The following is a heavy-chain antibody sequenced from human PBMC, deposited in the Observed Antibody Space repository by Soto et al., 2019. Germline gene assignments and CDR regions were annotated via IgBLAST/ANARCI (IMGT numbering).Heavy chain of an antibody. CDR2: INPNSGGT. V-gene: IGHV1-2*04. J-gene: IGHJ3*02. CDR1: GYTFTGYY. D-gene: IGHD3-3*01. Sequence: ASVKVSCKASGYTFTGYYMHWVRQAPGQGLEWMGWINPNSGGTNYAQKFQGWVTMTRDTSISTAYMELSRLRSDDTAVYYCARGNFRFLAGSHPARRIDGFDNWGQGTMVTVSS. CDR3: ARGNFRFLAGSHPARRIDGFDN.